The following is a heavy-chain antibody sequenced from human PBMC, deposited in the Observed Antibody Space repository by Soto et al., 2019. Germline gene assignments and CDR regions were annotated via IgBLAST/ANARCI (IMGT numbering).Heavy chain of an antibody. V-gene: IGHV4-30-2*01. Sequence: TLSLTCSVSGGSISSGGYSWSWIRQPPGKGLEWIGYIYHSGSTYYNPSLKSRVTISVDRSKNQFSLKLSSVTAADTAVYYCARVLRSSTYYFDYWGQGTLVTVSS. CDR3: ARVLRSSTYYFDY. J-gene: IGHJ4*02. CDR2: IYHSGST. CDR1: GGSISSGGYS. D-gene: IGHD6-6*01.